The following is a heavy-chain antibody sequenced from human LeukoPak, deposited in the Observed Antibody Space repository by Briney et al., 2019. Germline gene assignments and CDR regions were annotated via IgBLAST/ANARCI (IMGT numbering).Heavy chain of an antibody. D-gene: IGHD3-10*01. CDR1: GGSINGYY. J-gene: IGHJ6*02. Sequence: SETLSLTCTVSGGSINGYYWTWIRQSPGKGLEWIGYVYYSGSSNYNPSLKSRVTISADTSKNQFSLKLSSVTAADTAVYYCARAPLLGLGELAGYYYGMDVWGQGTTVTVSS. CDR2: VYYSGSS. V-gene: IGHV4-59*12. CDR3: ARAPLLGLGELAGYYYGMDV.